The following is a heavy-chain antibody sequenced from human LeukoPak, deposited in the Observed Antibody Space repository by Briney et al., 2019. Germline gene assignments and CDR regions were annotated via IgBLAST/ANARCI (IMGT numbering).Heavy chain of an antibody. CDR3: ARDSRYSSGWSVRPFDY. Sequence: ASVKVSCKASGGTFSSYAISWVRQAPGQGLEWMGRIIPILGIANYAQKFQGRVTITADKSTSTAYMELSSLRSEDTAVDYCARDSRYSSGWSVRPFDYWGQGTLVTVSS. D-gene: IGHD6-19*01. V-gene: IGHV1-69*04. J-gene: IGHJ4*02. CDR2: IIPILGIA. CDR1: GGTFSSYA.